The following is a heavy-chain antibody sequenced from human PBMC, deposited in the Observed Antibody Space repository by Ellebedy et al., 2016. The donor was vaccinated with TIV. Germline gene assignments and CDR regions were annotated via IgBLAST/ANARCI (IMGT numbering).Heavy chain of an antibody. CDR1: GFTFNSYA. J-gene: IGHJ4*02. Sequence: GESLKISCAASGFTFNSYAMSWVRQAPGKGLEWVSGISGSGGSTYDAGSVKGRFTISRDNSKSTLDLQMNSLRVEDTAVYYCASSRYHYYVGNTIFAYWGQGTLVTVSS. V-gene: IGHV3-23*01. CDR3: ASSRYHYYVGNTIFAY. D-gene: IGHD3-10*01. CDR2: ISGSGGST.